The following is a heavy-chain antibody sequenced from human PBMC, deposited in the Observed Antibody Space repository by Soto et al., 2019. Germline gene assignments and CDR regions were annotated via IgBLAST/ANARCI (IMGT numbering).Heavy chain of an antibody. CDR1: GFTFSSYG. D-gene: IGHD1-26*01. V-gene: IGHV3-33*01. J-gene: IGHJ3*02. CDR2: IWYDGSNK. CDR3: ARDSGSYPEADAFDI. Sequence: QVQLVESGGGVVQPGRSLRLSCAASGFTFSSYGMHWVRQAPGKGLEWVAVIWYDGSNKYYADSVKGRFTISRDNSKNTLYLQIKSLRAEDTAVYYCARDSGSYPEADAFDIWGQGTMVTVSS.